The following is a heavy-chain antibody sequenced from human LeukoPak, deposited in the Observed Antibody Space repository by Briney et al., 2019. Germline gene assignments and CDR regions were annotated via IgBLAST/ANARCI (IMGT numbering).Heavy chain of an antibody. CDR2: ISYDGSNK. J-gene: IGHJ4*02. V-gene: IGHV3-30*04. Sequence: GGSLRLSCAASGFTFSSYAMHWVRQDPGKGLEWVAVISYDGSNKYYADSVKGRFTISRDNSKNTLYLQMNSLRAEDTAVYYCAREGGAFGYWGQGTLVTVSS. D-gene: IGHD3-16*01. CDR1: GFTFSSYA. CDR3: AREGGAFGY.